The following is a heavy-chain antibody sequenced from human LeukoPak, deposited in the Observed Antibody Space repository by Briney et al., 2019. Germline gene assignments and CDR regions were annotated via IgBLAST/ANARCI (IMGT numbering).Heavy chain of an antibody. J-gene: IGHJ3*02. CDR2: INHSGST. D-gene: IGHD4-11*01. CDR3: AGMTTVTTSVPDAFDI. CDR1: GGSFSGYY. V-gene: IGHV4-34*01. Sequence: PSKTLSLTCAVYGGSFSGYYWSWIRQPPGKGLEWIGEINHSGSTNYNPSLKSRVTISVDTSKNQFSLKLSSVTAADTAVYYCAGMTTVTTSVPDAFDIWGQGTMVTVSS.